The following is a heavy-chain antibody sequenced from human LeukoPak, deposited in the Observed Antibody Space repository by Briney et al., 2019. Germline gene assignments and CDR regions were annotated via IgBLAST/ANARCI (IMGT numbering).Heavy chain of an antibody. Sequence: GGSLRLSCAASGFTFSSYSMNWVRQAPGKGLEWVSSISSSSRYIFYADSVQGRFTISRDNANNSLYLQMNSLRAEDTAVYYCAREAPRGDFDYWGQGTLVTVSS. J-gene: IGHJ4*02. CDR2: ISSSSRYI. V-gene: IGHV3-21*01. CDR1: GFTFSSYS. CDR3: AREAPRGDFDY.